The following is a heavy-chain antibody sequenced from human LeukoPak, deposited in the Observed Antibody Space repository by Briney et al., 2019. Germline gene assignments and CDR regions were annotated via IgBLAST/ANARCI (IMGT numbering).Heavy chain of an antibody. Sequence: PSETLSLTCTVSGYSISSGYYWGWIRQPPGKGLEWIGSIYHSGSTYCNPSLKSRVTISVDTSKNQFSLKLSSVTAADTAVYYCARAVGSGSYYIQHDAFDIWGQGTMVTVSS. V-gene: IGHV4-38-2*02. J-gene: IGHJ3*02. CDR1: GYSISSGYY. D-gene: IGHD3-10*01. CDR3: ARAVGSGSYYIQHDAFDI. CDR2: IYHSGST.